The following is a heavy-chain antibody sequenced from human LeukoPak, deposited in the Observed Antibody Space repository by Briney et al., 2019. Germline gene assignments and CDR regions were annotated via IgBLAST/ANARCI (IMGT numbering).Heavy chain of an antibody. D-gene: IGHD4-17*01. V-gene: IGHV3-30*18. CDR3: AKGGTTVTTVTDYCDY. Sequence: PGGSLRLSCAASGFTFSSYGMHWVRQAPGKGLEWVAVISYDASNKYYADSVKGRFTISRDNSKNTLYLQMNSLRAEDTAVYYCAKGGTTVTTVTDYCDYWGQGTLVTVSS. J-gene: IGHJ4*02. CDR1: GFTFSSYG. CDR2: ISYDASNK.